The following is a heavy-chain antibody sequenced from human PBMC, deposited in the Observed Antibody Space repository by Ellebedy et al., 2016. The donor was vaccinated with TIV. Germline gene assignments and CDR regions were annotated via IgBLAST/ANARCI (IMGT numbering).Heavy chain of an antibody. Sequence: SETLSLTCAVYGGSITGYYWNWIRQSPGKGLEWIGFVFHNGRSNYNPSLESRLTLSVDTSKDQFSLRLSSVTAADTAVYYCAGVRDGRRPFDYWGQGTLVTVSS. CDR3: AGVRDGRRPFDY. CDR2: VFHNGRS. V-gene: IGHV4-59*01. CDR1: GGSITGYY. D-gene: IGHD5-24*01. J-gene: IGHJ4*02.